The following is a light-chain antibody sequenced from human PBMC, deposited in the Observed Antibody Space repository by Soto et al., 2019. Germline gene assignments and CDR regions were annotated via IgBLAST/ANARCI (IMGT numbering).Light chain of an antibody. J-gene: IGKJ1*01. CDR1: QSISNW. CDR2: DAS. CDR3: QQYNSYSWT. Sequence: DIQMTQSPSTLSALVGDRVTITCRASQSISNWLAWYQQKPGTAPKIRIYDASTLESGVPSRFTGSGSGTEFTLTISSLQPDDFATYYYQQYNSYSWTFGQGTKVDIK. V-gene: IGKV1-5*01.